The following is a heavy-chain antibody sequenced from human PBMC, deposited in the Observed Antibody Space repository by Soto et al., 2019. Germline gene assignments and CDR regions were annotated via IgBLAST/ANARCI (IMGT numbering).Heavy chain of an antibody. CDR3: ARGGPRFVVVPAAKKYYGMDV. D-gene: IGHD2-2*01. V-gene: IGHV4-30-2*01. CDR2: IYHSGST. CDR1: GGSISSGGYS. Sequence: SETLSLTCAVSGGSISSGGYSWSWIRQPPGKGLEWIGYIYHSGSTYYNPSLKSRVTISVDRSKNQFSLKLSSVTAADTAVYYCARGGPRFVVVPAAKKYYGMDVWGQGTTVTVSS. J-gene: IGHJ6*02.